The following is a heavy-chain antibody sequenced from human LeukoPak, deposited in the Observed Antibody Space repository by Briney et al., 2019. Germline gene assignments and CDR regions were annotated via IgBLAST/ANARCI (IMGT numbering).Heavy chain of an antibody. CDR2: ISYDESNE. J-gene: IGHJ4*02. CDR3: ARDLEGYSSGWYPGY. CDR1: RFTFSDYG. Sequence: GGSLRLSCAASRFTFSDYGMHWVRQAPGKGLEWVAVISYDESNEYYADSVRGRFTISRDNSKNTLYLQMNSLRAEDTAVYYCARDLEGYSSGWYPGYWGQGTLVTVSS. D-gene: IGHD6-19*01. V-gene: IGHV3-30*03.